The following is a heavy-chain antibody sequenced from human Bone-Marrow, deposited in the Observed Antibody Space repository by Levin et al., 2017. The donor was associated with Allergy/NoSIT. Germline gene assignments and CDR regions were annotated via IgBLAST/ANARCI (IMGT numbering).Heavy chain of an antibody. V-gene: IGHV3-21*01. CDR2: ISSTSSHI. Sequence: GESLKISCAASGFSFSTYTMNWVRQAPGKGLEWVSSISSTSSHIFYGDSLKGRFTISRDNAKNSLFLQMNTLRVDDTAVYYCARARGIVQSMLVIDYWGQGALVTVSP. CDR1: GFSFSTYT. J-gene: IGHJ4*02. CDR3: ARARGIVQSMLVIDY. D-gene: IGHD3-16*01.